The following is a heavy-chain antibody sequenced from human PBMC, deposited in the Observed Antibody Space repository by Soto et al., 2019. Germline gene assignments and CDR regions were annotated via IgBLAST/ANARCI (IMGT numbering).Heavy chain of an antibody. J-gene: IGHJ4*02. Sequence: GGSLRLSCAASGFTFSSYAMSWVRQAPGKGLEWVSAISGSGGSTYYADSVKGRFTISRDNSKNTLYLQMNSLRAEDTAVYYCAKDTYCYDSSGASQIFDYWGQGTLVTVSS. D-gene: IGHD3-22*01. CDR1: GFTFSSYA. V-gene: IGHV3-23*01. CDR2: ISGSGGST. CDR3: AKDTYCYDSSGASQIFDY.